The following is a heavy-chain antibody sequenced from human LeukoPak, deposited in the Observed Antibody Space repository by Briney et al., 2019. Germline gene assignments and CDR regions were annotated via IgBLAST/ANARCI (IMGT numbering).Heavy chain of an antibody. CDR1: GFTVSSNY. J-gene: IGHJ4*02. CDR2: IYSGGST. V-gene: IGHV3-53*01. D-gene: IGHD3-10*01. CDR3: ARGGGGAYYYGSGSYYEPPYFDY. Sequence: GGSLRLSCAASGFTVSSNYMSWVRQAPGKGLEWVSVIYSGGSTYYADSVKGRFTIPRDNSKNTLYLQMNSLRAEDTAVYYCARGGGGAYYYGSGSYYEPPYFDYWGQGTLVTVSS.